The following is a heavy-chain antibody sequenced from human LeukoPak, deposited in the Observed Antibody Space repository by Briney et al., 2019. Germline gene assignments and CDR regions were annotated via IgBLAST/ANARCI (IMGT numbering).Heavy chain of an antibody. J-gene: IGHJ3*02. D-gene: IGHD4-17*01. CDR2: IYYSGST. CDR3: ARERRHYGDYQMGLDAFDI. Sequence: PSETLSLTCTVSGGSISSSSYYWGWIRQPPGKGLEWIGSIYYSGSTYYNPSLKSRVTISVDTSKNQFSLKLSSVTAADTAVYYCARERRHYGDYQMGLDAFDIWGQGTMVTVSS. CDR1: GGSISSSSYY. V-gene: IGHV4-39*07.